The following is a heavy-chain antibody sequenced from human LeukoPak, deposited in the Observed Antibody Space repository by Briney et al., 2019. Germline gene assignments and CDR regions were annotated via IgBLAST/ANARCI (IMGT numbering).Heavy chain of an antibody. V-gene: IGHV3-23*01. J-gene: IGHJ4*02. Sequence: PGGSLRLSCAASGFTFNSEAMTWVRQGPGKGLEGVSSISDSWGTTFYADSVKGRFTISRDNSKNTVYLQMNSLRAEDTALYYCAKGLGFLPQFDYWGQGTLVAVSS. CDR1: GFTFNSEA. CDR3: AKGLGFLPQFDY. CDR2: ISDSWGTT. D-gene: IGHD6-19*01.